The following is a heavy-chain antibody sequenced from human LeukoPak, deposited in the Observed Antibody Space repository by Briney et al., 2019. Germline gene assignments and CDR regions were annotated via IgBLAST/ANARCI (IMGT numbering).Heavy chain of an antibody. D-gene: IGHD2-8*02. Sequence: GGSLRLSCAASGFIFTNYNLNWVRQAPGKGLEWISSISGGSTYIYYADSVRGRFTISRGNAKNSVYLKMDSLRGEDTAVYYCARDDVTTNGGVIADSRLFDIWGQGTMVTVSS. V-gene: IGHV3-21*01. CDR1: GFIFTNYN. J-gene: IGHJ3*02. CDR2: ISGGSTYI. CDR3: ARDDVTTNGGVIADSRLFDI.